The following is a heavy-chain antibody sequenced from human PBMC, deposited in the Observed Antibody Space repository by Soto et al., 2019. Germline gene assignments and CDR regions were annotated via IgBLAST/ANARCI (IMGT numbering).Heavy chain of an antibody. D-gene: IGHD1-1*01. CDR3: ATDRNGNHYYYYSGMDV. Sequence: ASVKVSCKVSGYTLTELSMHWVRQAPGKGLEWMGGFDPEDGETIYAQKFQGRVTMTEDTSTDTAYMELSSLRSEDTAVYYCATDRNGNHYYYYSGMDVWGQGTTVTVSS. V-gene: IGHV1-24*01. CDR2: FDPEDGET. J-gene: IGHJ6*02. CDR1: GYTLTELS.